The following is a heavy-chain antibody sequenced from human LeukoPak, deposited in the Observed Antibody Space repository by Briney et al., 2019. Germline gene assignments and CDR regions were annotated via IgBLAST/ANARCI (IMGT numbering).Heavy chain of an antibody. Sequence: VASVTVSCKASGYTFTSYDINWVRQAAGQGLEWMGWMNPNSGNTNYAQKFQGRVTMTRDTSISTAYMELSRLRSDDTAAYYCARDRTRWLDTWGQGTLVTVSS. J-gene: IGHJ5*02. D-gene: IGHD5-24*01. CDR3: ARDRTRWLDT. V-gene: IGHV1-2*02. CDR2: MNPNSGNT. CDR1: GYTFTSYD.